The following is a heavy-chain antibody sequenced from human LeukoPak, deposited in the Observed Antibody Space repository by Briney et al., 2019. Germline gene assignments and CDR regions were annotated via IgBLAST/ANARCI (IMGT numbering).Heavy chain of an antibody. Sequence: SVKVSCKASGGTFSSYAISWVRQAPGQGLEWMGGITPIFGTANYAQKFQGRVTITADESTSTAYMELSSLRSEDTAVYYCAIDYYGSGSVNGYWGQGTLVTVSS. J-gene: IGHJ4*02. D-gene: IGHD3-10*01. V-gene: IGHV1-69*13. CDR1: GGTFSSYA. CDR2: ITPIFGTA. CDR3: AIDYYGSGSVNGY.